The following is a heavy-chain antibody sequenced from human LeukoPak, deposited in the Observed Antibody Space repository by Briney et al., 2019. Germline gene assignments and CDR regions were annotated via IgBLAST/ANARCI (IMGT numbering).Heavy chain of an antibody. CDR2: INHSGST. J-gene: IGHJ4*02. Sequence: SETLSLTCAVYGGSFSGYYLSWIRQPPGKGLEWIGEINHSGSTNYNPSLKSRVTISVDTSKNQFSLKLSSVTAADTAVYYCARVRYFDWSHDYWGQGTLVTVSS. CDR3: ARVRYFDWSHDY. D-gene: IGHD3-9*01. V-gene: IGHV4-34*01. CDR1: GGSFSGYY.